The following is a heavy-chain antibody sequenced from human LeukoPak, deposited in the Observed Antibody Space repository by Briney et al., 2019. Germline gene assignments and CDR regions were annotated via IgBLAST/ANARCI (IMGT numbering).Heavy chain of an antibody. CDR2: TRNRANSYTT. CDR1: GFTFSDYY. V-gene: IGHV3-72*01. CDR3: ARVPYYYDSSGYLPDY. J-gene: IGHJ4*02. Sequence: PGGSLRLSCAASGFTFSDYYTDWVRQAPGKGLEWVGRTRNRANSYTTEYAASVKGRFTISRDDSKNSLYLQMNSLKTEDTAVYYCARVPYYYDSSGYLPDYWGQGTLVTVSS. D-gene: IGHD3-22*01.